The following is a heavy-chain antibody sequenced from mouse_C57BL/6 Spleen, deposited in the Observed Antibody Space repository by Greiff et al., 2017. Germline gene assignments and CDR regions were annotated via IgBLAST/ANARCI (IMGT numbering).Heavy chain of an antibody. D-gene: IGHD1-1*01. Sequence: VQLQQSGPELVKPGASVKISCKASGYSFTDYNMNWVKQSNGKSLEWIGVINPNYGTTSYNKKFKGKATLTVDQSSSTAYMQLNSLKSDDSAVYYCASGYYYGSRDYWGQGTTLTVSS. CDR3: ASGYYYGSRDY. CDR1: GYSFTDYN. J-gene: IGHJ2*01. V-gene: IGHV1-39*01. CDR2: INPNYGTT.